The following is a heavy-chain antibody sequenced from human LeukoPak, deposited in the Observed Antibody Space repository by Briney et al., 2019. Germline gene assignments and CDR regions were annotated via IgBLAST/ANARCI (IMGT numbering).Heavy chain of an antibody. Sequence: HPGGSLRLSCAASGFTFSSYAMSWVRQAPGKGLEWVSAISGSGNSTYYADSVKGRFTISRDNSKNTLYLQMNSLRAEDTAVYYCAKATSFDFWSGPYFDYWGQGTLVTVSS. V-gene: IGHV3-23*01. CDR1: GFTFSSYA. CDR2: ISGSGNST. D-gene: IGHD3-3*01. CDR3: AKATSFDFWSGPYFDY. J-gene: IGHJ4*02.